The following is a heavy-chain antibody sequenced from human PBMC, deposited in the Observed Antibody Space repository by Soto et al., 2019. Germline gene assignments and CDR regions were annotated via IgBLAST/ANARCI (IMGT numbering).Heavy chain of an antibody. CDR3: AKVNSIVGDGDHDY. Sequence: EVQLLESGGGLVQPGGSLRLSCAASGFTFTTYAMSWVRQPPGKGLEWVSGISSSGDIPYYADAVKGRFTISRDQSKKTVYLQMNSLRAEDTALYYCAKVNSIVGDGDHDYWGQGTLVSVSS. D-gene: IGHD4-17*01. V-gene: IGHV3-23*01. CDR1: GFTFTTYA. J-gene: IGHJ4*02. CDR2: ISSSGDIP.